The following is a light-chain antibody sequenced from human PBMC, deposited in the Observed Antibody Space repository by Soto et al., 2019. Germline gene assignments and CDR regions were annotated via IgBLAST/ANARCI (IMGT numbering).Light chain of an antibody. CDR2: DAY. Sequence: EVVLTQSPVTLSLSPGERATLSFRASQSFRGLLAWYQQKPGQAPRLLIYDAYNRATGIPPRFSGSGSGTEFTLTIRSLQPDDFATYYCKQYNSYWTFGQGTKVDIK. J-gene: IGKJ1*01. V-gene: IGKV3-11*01. CDR1: QSFRGL. CDR3: KQYNSYWT.